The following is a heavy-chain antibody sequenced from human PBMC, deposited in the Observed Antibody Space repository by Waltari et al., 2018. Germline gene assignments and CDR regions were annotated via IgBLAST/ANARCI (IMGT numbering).Heavy chain of an antibody. J-gene: IGHJ3*02. CDR2: ISSSSSNI. V-gene: IGHV3-21*01. Sequence: VQLVESGGGLVKPGGSLRLSCAASGFTFSIYTINWVRQAPGKGLEWLSSISSSSSNIYYADSLKGRFTISRDNTKKSLYLQINSLRVEDTAVYYCARDREVTKWSLIPDERRAFDIWGQGTMVTVSS. CDR3: ARDREVTKWSLIPDERRAFDI. CDR1: GFTFSIYT. D-gene: IGHD2-15*01.